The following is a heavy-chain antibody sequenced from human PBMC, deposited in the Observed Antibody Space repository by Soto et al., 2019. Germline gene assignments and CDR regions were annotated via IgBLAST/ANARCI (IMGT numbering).Heavy chain of an antibody. Sequence: GGSLRLSCAASGFTFSSYAMSWVRQAPGKGLEWVSAISGSGGSTYYADSVKGRFTISRDNSKNMLYLQMNSLRAEDTAVYYCAQVXGFGAYYLIAAAGAYYYYHYMDVWGTGTTVTVSS. V-gene: IGHV3-23*01. CDR3: AQVXGFGAYYLIAAAGAYYYYHYMDV. CDR2: ISGSGGST. D-gene: IGHD6-13*01. J-gene: IGHJ6*03. CDR1: GFTFSSYA.